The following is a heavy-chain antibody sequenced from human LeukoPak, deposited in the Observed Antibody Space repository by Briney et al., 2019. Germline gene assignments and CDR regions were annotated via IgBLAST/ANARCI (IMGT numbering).Heavy chain of an antibody. J-gene: IGHJ4*02. CDR2: IYSGGST. CDR1: GFTVSSNY. D-gene: IGHD2-8*01. CDR3: ARAASGRYCINGVCYRFDY. V-gene: IGHV3-66*01. Sequence: GGSLRLSCAASGFTVSSNYMSWVRQAPGKGLECVSLIYSGGSTYYADSVKGRFTISRDNSKNTLYLQMNSLRAEDTAVYFCARAASGRYCINGVCYRFDYWGQGTLVTVSS.